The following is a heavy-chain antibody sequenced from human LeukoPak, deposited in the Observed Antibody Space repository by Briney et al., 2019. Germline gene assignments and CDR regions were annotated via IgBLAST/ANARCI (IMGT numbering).Heavy chain of an antibody. CDR3: ARGATISETGYFDF. CDR1: GGSFSPYY. V-gene: IGHV4-34*01. J-gene: IGHJ4*03. Sequence: SETLSLTCAFYGGSFSPYYWSWIRQSPGKGLEWIAEIDHRGDTNYNPSVKSRVTISIDTSKNQFSLNMRSLSAADTAVYYCARGATISETGYFDFWGQGTLVTVSS. D-gene: IGHD5-24*01. CDR2: IDHRGDT.